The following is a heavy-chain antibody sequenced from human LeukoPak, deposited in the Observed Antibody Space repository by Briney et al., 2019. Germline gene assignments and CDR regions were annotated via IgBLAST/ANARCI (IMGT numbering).Heavy chain of an antibody. CDR1: WFTLRTNY. D-gene: IGHD1-26*01. Sequence: GGSLRLSCSASWFTLRTNYIIWLRQAAPKGLDGVSVIYSGGNTYYADSLKGRFTISRDNSKNTLYLQMNSLRAEDTAVYYCARDQDSGSFIFDYWGQGTLVTVSS. CDR2: IYSGGNT. V-gene: IGHV3-53*01. CDR3: ARDQDSGSFIFDY. J-gene: IGHJ4*02.